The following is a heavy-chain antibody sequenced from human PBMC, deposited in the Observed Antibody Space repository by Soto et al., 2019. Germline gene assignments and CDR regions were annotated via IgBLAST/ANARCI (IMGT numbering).Heavy chain of an antibody. CDR3: ARDSALRDGGDLYYGMDV. CDR1: GFTFSSYG. J-gene: IGHJ6*02. CDR2: IWYDGSNK. V-gene: IGHV3-33*01. D-gene: IGHD2-21*02. Sequence: GGSLRLSCAASGFTFSSYGMHWVRQAPGKGLEWVAVIWYDGSNKYYADSVKGRFTISRDNSKNTLYLQMNSLRAEDTAVYYCARDSALRDGGDLYYGMDVWGQGTTVTVSS.